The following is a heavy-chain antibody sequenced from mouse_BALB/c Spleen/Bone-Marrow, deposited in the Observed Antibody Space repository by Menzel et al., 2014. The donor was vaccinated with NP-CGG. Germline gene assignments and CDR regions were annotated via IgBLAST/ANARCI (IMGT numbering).Heavy chain of an antibody. D-gene: IGHD1-1*01. Sequence: QVQLQQSGAGLVKPGASVKLSCKASGYTFTSYWMHWVKQRPGQGLEWIGEINPSNGRTNYNEKFKSKATLTVAKSSSTAYMQLSSLTSEDSAVYYCARSSYYYGSSYVNAMDYWGQGTSVTVSS. V-gene: IGHV1S81*02. J-gene: IGHJ4*01. CDR3: ARSSYYYGSSYVNAMDY. CDR2: INPSNGRT. CDR1: GYTFTSYW.